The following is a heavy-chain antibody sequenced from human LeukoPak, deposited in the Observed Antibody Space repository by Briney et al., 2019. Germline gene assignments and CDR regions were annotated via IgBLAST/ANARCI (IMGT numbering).Heavy chain of an antibody. CDR3: AREGLIPRRGMTYYFDY. V-gene: IGHV3-7*01. Sequence: PGGSLRLSCAASGFTFSSYWMSWVRQAPGKGLERVANIKQDGSEKYYVDSVKGRFTISRDNAKNSLYLQMNSLRAEDTAVYYCAREGLIPRRGMTYYFDYWGQGTLVTVSS. J-gene: IGHJ4*02. D-gene: IGHD1-14*01. CDR2: IKQDGSEK. CDR1: GFTFSSYW.